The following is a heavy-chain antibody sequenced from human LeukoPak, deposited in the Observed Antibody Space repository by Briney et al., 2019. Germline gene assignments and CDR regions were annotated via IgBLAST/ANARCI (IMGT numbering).Heavy chain of an antibody. J-gene: IGHJ4*02. CDR3: ATGSRHYYGSGSYYFDY. V-gene: IGHV1-69*05. Sequence: ASVKVSCKASGGTFSSYAISWVRQAPGQGLEWMGGIIPIFGTANYAQKFQGRVTITTDESTSTAYMELSSLRSEDTAVYYCATGSRHYYGSGSYYFDYWGQGTLVTVSS. CDR1: GGTFSSYA. CDR2: IIPIFGTA. D-gene: IGHD3-10*01.